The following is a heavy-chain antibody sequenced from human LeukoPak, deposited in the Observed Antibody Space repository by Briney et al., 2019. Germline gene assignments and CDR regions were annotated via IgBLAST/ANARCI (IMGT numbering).Heavy chain of an antibody. V-gene: IGHV4-39*07. D-gene: IGHD1-26*01. Sequence: KPSETLSLTCTVSGGSISSSSYYWGWIRQPPGKGLEWIGSIYYSGSTYYNPSLKSRVTISVDTSKNQFSLKLSSVTAADTAVYCPIGGVEWPYPTYAFDIWGQGTMVTVSS. CDR2: IYYSGST. CDR1: GGSISSSSYY. CDR3: IGGVEWPYPTYAFDI. J-gene: IGHJ3*02.